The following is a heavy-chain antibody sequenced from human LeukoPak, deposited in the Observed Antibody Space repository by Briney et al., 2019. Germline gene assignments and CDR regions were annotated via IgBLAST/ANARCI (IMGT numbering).Heavy chain of an antibody. Sequence: PGGSLRLSCAASGFTFSSYTMNWVRQAPGKGLEWVSAISGSGGSTYYADSVKGRFTISRDNSKNTLYLQMNSLRAEDTAVYYCAKTMVRGVTNYGMDVWGQGTTVTVSS. CDR1: GFTFSSYT. J-gene: IGHJ6*02. V-gene: IGHV3-23*01. D-gene: IGHD3-10*01. CDR2: ISGSGGST. CDR3: AKTMVRGVTNYGMDV.